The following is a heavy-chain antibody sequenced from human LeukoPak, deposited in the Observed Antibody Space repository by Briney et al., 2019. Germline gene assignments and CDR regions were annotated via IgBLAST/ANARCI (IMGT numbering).Heavy chain of an antibody. J-gene: IGHJ3*02. V-gene: IGHV1-18*01. CDR3: ARGMSGYTEDPFDI. D-gene: IGHD2-2*02. CDR2: ISAYNGNT. Sequence: ASVKVSCKASGYTFTSYSINWVRQAPGQGLEWMAWISAYNGNTNYAQKFHGRVTLTRDTSTSTAHMEPRSLRSDDTAVYFCARGMSGYTEDPFDIWGQGTVVTVSS. CDR1: GYTFTSYS.